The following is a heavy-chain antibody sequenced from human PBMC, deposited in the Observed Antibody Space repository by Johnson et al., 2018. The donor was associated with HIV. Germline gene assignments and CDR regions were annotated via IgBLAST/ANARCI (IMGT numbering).Heavy chain of an antibody. Sequence: EVQLVESGGGLVKPGGSLRLSCAASGFTFSNAWMSWVRQAPGKGLEWVANIKQDGSEKYYADSVKGRFTISRDNSKNSLYLQMNSLRAEDTALYYCAKGLYGSGSYDAFDIWGQGTMVTVSS. CDR1: GFTFSNAW. V-gene: IGHV3-7*03. J-gene: IGHJ3*02. CDR2: IKQDGSEK. CDR3: AKGLYGSGSYDAFDI. D-gene: IGHD3-10*01.